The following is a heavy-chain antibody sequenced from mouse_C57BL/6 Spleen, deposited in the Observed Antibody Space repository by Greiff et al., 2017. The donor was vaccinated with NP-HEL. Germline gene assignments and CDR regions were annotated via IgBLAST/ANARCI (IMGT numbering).Heavy chain of an antibody. D-gene: IGHD1-1*01. Sequence: EVQRVESGGGLVQPGGSLKLSCAASGFTFSDYGMAWVRQAPRKGPEWVAFISNLAYSIYYADTVTGRFTISRENAKNTLYLEMSSLRSEDTAMYYCARRLLRSHYYAMDYWGQGTSVTVSS. CDR2: ISNLAYSI. V-gene: IGHV5-15*04. CDR3: ARRLLRSHYYAMDY. CDR1: GFTFSDYG. J-gene: IGHJ4*01.